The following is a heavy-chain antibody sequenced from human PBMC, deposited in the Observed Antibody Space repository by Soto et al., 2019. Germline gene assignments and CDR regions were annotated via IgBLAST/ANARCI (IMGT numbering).Heavy chain of an antibody. V-gene: IGHV3-11*01. CDR1: GFTFSDYY. J-gene: IGHJ5*02. CDR2: ISSSGSTI. CDR3: ARVDPPAKS. Sequence: QVQLVESGGGLVKPGGSLRLSCAASGFTFSDYYMSWIRQAPGKGLEWVSYISSSGSTIYYADSVKGRFTISRDNAKNSLXLXXNXLRAEDTAVXXXARVDPPAKSWGQGTLVTVSS. D-gene: IGHD2-2*01.